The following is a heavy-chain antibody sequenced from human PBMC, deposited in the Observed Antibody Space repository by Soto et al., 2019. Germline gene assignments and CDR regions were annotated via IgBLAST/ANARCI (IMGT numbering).Heavy chain of an antibody. CDR3: ARDLSDIVVVPAAALYFDY. D-gene: IGHD2-2*01. CDR1: GYTFTSYG. Sequence: ASVKVSCKASGYTFTSYGISWVRQAPGQGLEWMGWISAYNGNTNYAQKLQGRVTMTTDTSTSTAYMELRSLRSDDTAVYYCARDLSDIVVVPAAALYFDYWGQGTLVTVST. CDR2: ISAYNGNT. V-gene: IGHV1-18*01. J-gene: IGHJ4*02.